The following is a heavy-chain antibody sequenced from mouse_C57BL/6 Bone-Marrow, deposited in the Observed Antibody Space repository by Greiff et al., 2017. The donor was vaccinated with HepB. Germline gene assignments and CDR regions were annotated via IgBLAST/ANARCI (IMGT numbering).Heavy chain of an antibody. CDR2: IRGGGST. Sequence: VQVVESGPGLVAPSQSLSISCTASGFSLTSYCVDWVRQPPGKGLEWLGVIRGGGSTNYNSDLMSRLSISKDNSKNHVIFKMNSLHTDDTAMYYCAKHIYYGNYGFAYWGQGTRVTVSA. V-gene: IGHV2-9*01. CDR3: AKHIYYGNYGFAY. CDR1: GFSLTSYC. D-gene: IGHD2-1*01. J-gene: IGHJ3*01.